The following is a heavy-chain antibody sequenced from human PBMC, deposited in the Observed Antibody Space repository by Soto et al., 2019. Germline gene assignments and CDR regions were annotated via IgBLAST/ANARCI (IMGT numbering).Heavy chain of an antibody. D-gene: IGHD6-19*01. CDR2: IYYSGST. J-gene: IGHJ4*02. CDR3: ARRYGSVFDY. Sequence: QVQLQESGPGLVKPSETLSLTCTASGGSISSYYWSWIRQPPGKGLEWIGYIYYSGSTKYNPSLKSRVTISVDTSKNQCSLKLSSVTAADTAVYYCARRYGSVFDYWGQGTLVTVSS. CDR1: GGSISSYY. V-gene: IGHV4-59*01.